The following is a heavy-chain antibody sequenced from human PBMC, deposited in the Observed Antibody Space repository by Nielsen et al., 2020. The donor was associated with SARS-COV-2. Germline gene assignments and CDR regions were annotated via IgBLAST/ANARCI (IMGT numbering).Heavy chain of an antibody. V-gene: IGHV1-3*01. J-gene: IGHJ4*02. D-gene: IGHD2-2*01. CDR2: INAGNGNT. CDR3: ARRYCSSTSCPIFDY. Sequence: ASVKVSCKASGYTFTSYAMHWVRQAPGQRLEWMGWINAGNGNTKYSQKFQGRVIITRDTSASTAYMELSSLRSEDTAVYYCARRYCSSTSCPIFDYWGQGTLVTVSS. CDR1: GYTFTSYA.